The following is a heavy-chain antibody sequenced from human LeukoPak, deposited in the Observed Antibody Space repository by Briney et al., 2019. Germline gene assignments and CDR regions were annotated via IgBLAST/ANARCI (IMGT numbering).Heavy chain of an antibody. D-gene: IGHD7-27*01. V-gene: IGHV3-48*01. CDR1: GFTFSSYS. CDR3: ARDENWGSRVADY. Sequence: SGGSLRLSCAASGFTFSSYSMNWVRQAPGKGLEWVSYISSSSSTIYYADSVKGRFTNSRDNAKNSLYLQMNSLRAEDTAVYYCARDENWGSRVADYWGQGTLVTVSS. CDR2: ISSSSSTI. J-gene: IGHJ4*02.